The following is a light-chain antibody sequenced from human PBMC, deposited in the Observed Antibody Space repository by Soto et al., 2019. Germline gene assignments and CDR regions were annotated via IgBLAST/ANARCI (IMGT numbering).Light chain of an antibody. J-gene: IGKJ4*01. CDR1: QSVNSRY. CDR2: GAS. CDR3: QHYDNAPLT. Sequence: EVVLTQSPGTLSLSPGERAILSCRASQSVNSRYLAWYQQKHGQAPRLLISGASSRATGIPDRFSGSGSGKDFTLIINRLEAEDFAVYYCQHYDNAPLTFGGGTKVEI. V-gene: IGKV3-20*01.